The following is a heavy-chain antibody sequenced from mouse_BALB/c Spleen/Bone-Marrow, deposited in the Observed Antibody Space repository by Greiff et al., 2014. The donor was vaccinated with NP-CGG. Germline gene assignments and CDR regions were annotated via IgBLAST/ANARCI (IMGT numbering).Heavy chain of an antibody. V-gene: IGHV1S81*02. CDR2: INPSNGGA. D-gene: IGHD2-2*01. J-gene: IGHJ3*01. Sequence: QVQLQQSGAELVKPGASVKLSCKASGYTFTSYYMYWVKQRPGQGLEWIGEINPSNGGADFNEKFKIKATLTVDKSSSTAYMQPSSLTSEDSAVYYDTTARGYNWCAYWGQGTLVTVSA. CDR1: GYTFTSYY. CDR3: TTARGYNWCAY.